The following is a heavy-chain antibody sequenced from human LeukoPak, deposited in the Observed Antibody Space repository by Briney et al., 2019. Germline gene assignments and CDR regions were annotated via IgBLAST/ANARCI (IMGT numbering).Heavy chain of an antibody. D-gene: IGHD3-22*01. CDR1: GFTFSSYW. V-gene: IGHV3-7*01. CDR3: ARDRNYDGSVYYEDDYFDY. Sequence: PGGSLRLSCAASGFTFSSYWMSWVRQAPGKGLEWVANIKQDGSEKYYVDSVKGRFTISRDNAKNSLYLQMNSLRAEDTAVYYCARDRNYDGSVYYEDDYFDYWGQGTLVTVSS. CDR2: IKQDGSEK. J-gene: IGHJ4*02.